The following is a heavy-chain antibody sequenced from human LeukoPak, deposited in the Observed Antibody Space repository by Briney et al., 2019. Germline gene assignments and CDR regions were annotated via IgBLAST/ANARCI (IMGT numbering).Heavy chain of an antibody. J-gene: IGHJ5*02. CDR2: INHSGST. V-gene: IGHV4-34*01. D-gene: IGHD2-2*02. Sequence: SETLSLTCAVDGGSFSGYYWSWIRQPPGKGLRWIGEINHSGSTNYNPSLKSRVTISVDTSKNQFSLKLSSVTAADTAVYYCARGGNCSSTSCYTGSWFDPWGQGTLVTVSS. CDR1: GGSFSGYY. CDR3: ARGGNCSSTSCYTGSWFDP.